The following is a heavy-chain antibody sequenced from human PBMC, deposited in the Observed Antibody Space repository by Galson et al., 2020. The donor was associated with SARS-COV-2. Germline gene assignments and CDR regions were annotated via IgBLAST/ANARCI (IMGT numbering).Heavy chain of an antibody. J-gene: IGHJ5*02. Sequence: GESLKISCKGSGYSFTSYWIGWVRQMPGKGLEWMGIIYPGDSDTRYSPSFQGQVTISAAKSISTAYLQWSSLKASDTAMYYCARHSRRGSGSPLYNWFDPWGQGTLVTVSS. V-gene: IGHV5-51*01. CDR3: ARHSRRGSGSPLYNWFDP. D-gene: IGHD3-10*01. CDR2: IYPGDSDT. CDR1: GYSFTSYW.